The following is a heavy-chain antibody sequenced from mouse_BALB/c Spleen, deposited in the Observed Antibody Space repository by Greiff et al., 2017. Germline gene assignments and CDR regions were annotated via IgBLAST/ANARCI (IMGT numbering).Heavy chain of an antibody. CDR2: INPSSGYT. CDR3: ARGYYAMDY. CDR1: GYTFTSYT. Sequence: QVQLKESAAELARPGASVKMSCKASGYTFTSYTMHWVKQRPGQGLEWIGYINPSSGYTEYNQKFKDKTTLTADKSSSTAYMQLSSLTSEDSAVYYCARGYYAMDYWGQGTSVTVSS. V-gene: IGHV1-4*02. J-gene: IGHJ4*01.